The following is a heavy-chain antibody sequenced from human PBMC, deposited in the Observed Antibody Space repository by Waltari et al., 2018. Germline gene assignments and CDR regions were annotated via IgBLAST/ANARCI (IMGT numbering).Heavy chain of an antibody. CDR3: ARGPTGGEFDP. Sequence: QLQLQESGPGLVKPSETLSLTCTVSGGSISSSSYYWGWIRPPPGKGLEWIGSIYYSGSTYYNPSLKSRVTISVDTSKNQFSLKLSSVTAADTAVYYCARGPTGGEFDPWGQGTLVTVSS. CDR1: GGSISSSSYY. D-gene: IGHD3-16*01. V-gene: IGHV4-39*07. J-gene: IGHJ5*02. CDR2: IYYSGST.